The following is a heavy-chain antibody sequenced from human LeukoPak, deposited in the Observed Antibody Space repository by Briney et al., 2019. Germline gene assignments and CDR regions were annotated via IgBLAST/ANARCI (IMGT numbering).Heavy chain of an antibody. CDR1: GGSISSYY. V-gene: IGHV4-59*08. J-gene: IGHJ4*02. Sequence: SETLSLTCTVSGGSISSYYWSWIRQPPGKGLEWIGYIYYSGSTNYNPSLKSRVTISVDTSKNQFSLKLSSVTAADTAVYYCARHNKITFGGVIVRYFDYWGQGTLVTVSS. CDR2: IYYSGST. D-gene: IGHD3-16*02. CDR3: ARHNKITFGGVIVRYFDY.